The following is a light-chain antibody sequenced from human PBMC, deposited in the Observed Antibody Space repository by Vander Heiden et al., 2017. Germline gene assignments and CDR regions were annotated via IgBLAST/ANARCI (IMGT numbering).Light chain of an antibody. CDR2: DAS. V-gene: IGKV1-33*01. J-gene: IGKJ5*01. CDR1: QDISNY. CDR3: QEYDNLPIT. Sequence: DIQMTQSPSSLSASVGDRVTITCQASQDISNYLNWYQQKPGKAPKLLIYDASNLETPVPSRLSRSGSRTDFTFTISILQPEHIATYYCQEYDNLPITFGQRTRQQIQ.